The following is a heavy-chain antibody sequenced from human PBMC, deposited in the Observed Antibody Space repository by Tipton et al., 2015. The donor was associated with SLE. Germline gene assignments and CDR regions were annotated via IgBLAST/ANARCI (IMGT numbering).Heavy chain of an antibody. CDR2: IYSGGST. CDR1: GFTVSSNY. Sequence: SLRLSCAASGFTVSSNYMSWVRQAPGKGLEWVSVIYSGGSTYYADSVKGRFTISVDTSKNQFSLKLSSVTAADTAVYYCARITTTLGGMDVWGQGTTVTVSS. D-gene: IGHD1-1*01. CDR3: ARITTTLGGMDV. J-gene: IGHJ6*02. V-gene: IGHV3-66*01.